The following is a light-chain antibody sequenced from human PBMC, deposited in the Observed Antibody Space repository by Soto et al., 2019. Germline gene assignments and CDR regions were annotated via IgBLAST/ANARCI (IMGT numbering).Light chain of an antibody. V-gene: IGKV1-39*01. J-gene: IGKJ3*01. CDR3: HQSYTTLFT. CDR2: AAS. CDR1: QNIRTS. Sequence: DIQMTQSPSSLSASVGDRVTITCRASQNIRTSLNWYQQKQGKAPKLLIYAASNLQSGVPSRISGGGSGTDFTLIISSLQPEDFATYYCHQSYTTLFTFGHGTKVDIK.